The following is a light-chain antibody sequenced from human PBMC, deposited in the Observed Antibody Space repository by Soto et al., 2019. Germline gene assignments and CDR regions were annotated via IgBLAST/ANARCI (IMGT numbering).Light chain of an antibody. CDR1: RSDVGSYNL. V-gene: IGLV2-23*01. J-gene: IGLJ1*01. Sequence: QSALPQPASVSGSPGQSITISCTGTRSDVGSYNLVSWYQQHPGKAPKLMIYEGTKRPSGVSNRFSASKSGNTASLTISGLQPEDEADYYCCSYAGSSSYVFGTGTKVTVL. CDR2: EGT. CDR3: CSYAGSSSYV.